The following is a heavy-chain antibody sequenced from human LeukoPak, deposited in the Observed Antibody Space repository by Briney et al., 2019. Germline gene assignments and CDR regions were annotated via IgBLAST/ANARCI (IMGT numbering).Heavy chain of an antibody. Sequence: GGSLRLSCAASGFTFDDYGMSWVRQAPEKGLEWVSGINWNGGSTGYADSVKGRFTISRDNAKNSLYLQMNSLRAEDTALYYCARDRVWSGYYREANWFDPWGQGTLVTVSS. CDR1: GFTFDDYG. V-gene: IGHV3-20*04. CDR2: INWNGGST. CDR3: ARDRVWSGYYREANWFDP. D-gene: IGHD3-3*01. J-gene: IGHJ5*02.